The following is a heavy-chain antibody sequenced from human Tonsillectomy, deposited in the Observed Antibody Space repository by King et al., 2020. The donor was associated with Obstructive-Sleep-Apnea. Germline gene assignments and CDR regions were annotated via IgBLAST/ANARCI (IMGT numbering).Heavy chain of an antibody. CDR2: IRYDGSNE. CDR1: GFTFSSSG. Sequence: VQLVESGGGVVQPGGSLRLSCAASGFTFSSSGMHWFGQAPGKVLEWVTFIRYDGSNEYYADSVKGRFSVSRDNSKNALFLQMNNLSAEDTAVYYCAKDNSNWSFDYWGQGILVTVSS. D-gene: IGHD6-6*01. J-gene: IGHJ4*02. CDR3: AKDNSNWSFDY. V-gene: IGHV3-30*02.